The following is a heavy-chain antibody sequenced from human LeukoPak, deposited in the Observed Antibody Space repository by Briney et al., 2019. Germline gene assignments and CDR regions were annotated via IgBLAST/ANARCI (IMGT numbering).Heavy chain of an antibody. J-gene: IGHJ4*02. CDR3: ARQYSSSSGGIDY. V-gene: IGHV5-51*01. CDR2: IYPGDSDT. Sequence: GESLKISCKASGYTFTGDWIGWVRQMPGKGLEWMGIIYPGDSDTKYNAPFQGQVTISADKSISTAYLQWGSLKASDTATYYCARQYSSSSGGIDYWGQGTLVTVSS. CDR1: GYTFTGDW. D-gene: IGHD6-6*01.